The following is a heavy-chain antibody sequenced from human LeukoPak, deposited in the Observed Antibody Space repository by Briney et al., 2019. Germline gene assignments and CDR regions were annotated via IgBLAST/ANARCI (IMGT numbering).Heavy chain of an antibody. Sequence: SETLSLTCAVYGGSFSGYYWSWIRQPPGKGLEWIGEINHSGSTNYNPSLKSRVTISVDTSKNQFSLKLSSVTAADTAVYYCARGQNWNYFYFDYWGQGTLVTVSP. D-gene: IGHD1-7*01. CDR1: GGSFSGYY. V-gene: IGHV4-34*01. CDR3: ARGQNWNYFYFDY. J-gene: IGHJ4*02. CDR2: INHSGST.